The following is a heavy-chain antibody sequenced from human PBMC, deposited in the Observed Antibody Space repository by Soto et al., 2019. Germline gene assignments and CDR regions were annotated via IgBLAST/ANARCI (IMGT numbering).Heavy chain of an antibody. CDR3: AKWSQTEDSSSSEVY. J-gene: IGHJ4*02. Sequence: PGGSLRVSCAASGFTFSSYAMSWCRQAPWKGLEWVSAISGSGGSTYYADSVKGRFTISRDNSKNTLYLQMNSLRAEETAVYYCAKWSQTEDSSSSEVYWCQGTLVTVST. CDR1: GFTFSSYA. V-gene: IGHV3-23*01. D-gene: IGHD6-6*01. CDR2: ISGSGGST.